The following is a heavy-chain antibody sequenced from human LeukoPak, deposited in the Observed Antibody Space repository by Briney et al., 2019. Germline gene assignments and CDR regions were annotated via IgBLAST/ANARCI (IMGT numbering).Heavy chain of an antibody. CDR2: IIPFFGTA. V-gene: IGHV1-69*06. Sequence: GASVKVSCKASGYTFTSYGINWVRQAPGQGLEWMGGIIPFFGTANYAQKFQGRVTITADKSTSTAYMELSSLRSDDTAVYYCARDRSGSYSAFDYWGQGTLVTVSS. CDR1: GYTFTSYG. D-gene: IGHD1-26*01. J-gene: IGHJ4*02. CDR3: ARDRSGSYSAFDY.